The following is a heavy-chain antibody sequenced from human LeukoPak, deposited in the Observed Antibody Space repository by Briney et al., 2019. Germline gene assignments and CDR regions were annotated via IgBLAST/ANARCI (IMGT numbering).Heavy chain of an antibody. D-gene: IGHD3-22*01. CDR1: GFTFSSYA. CDR3: AKGVGYYYDSSGYEDPYYFDY. J-gene: IGHJ4*02. CDR2: ISGSGGST. V-gene: IGHV3-23*01. Sequence: GGSLRLSCAASGFTFSSYAMSWVRQAPGKGLEWVSAISGSGGSTYYADSVKGRFTISRDNSKNTLYLQMNSLRAEDTAVYYCAKGVGYYYDSSGYEDPYYFDYWGQGTLVTVSS.